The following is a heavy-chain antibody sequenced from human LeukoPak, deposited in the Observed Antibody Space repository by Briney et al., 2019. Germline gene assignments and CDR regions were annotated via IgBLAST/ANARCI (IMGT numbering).Heavy chain of an antibody. CDR1: GFTFSSYA. Sequence: GGSLRLSCAASGFTFSSYAMSWVRQAPGKGLEWVSTSTDTTYYADSVKGRFTISRDTSKNTLFMQMNSLRAADTAVYYCARSRGPSNYYFDYWGRGALVTVSS. J-gene: IGHJ4*02. D-gene: IGHD4-11*01. CDR2: STDTT. V-gene: IGHV3-23*01. CDR3: ARSRGPSNYYFDY.